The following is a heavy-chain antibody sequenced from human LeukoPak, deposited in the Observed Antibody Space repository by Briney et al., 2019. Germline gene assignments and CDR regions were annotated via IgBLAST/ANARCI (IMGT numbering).Heavy chain of an antibody. CDR2: IYYSGST. D-gene: IGHD3-10*01. J-gene: IGHJ6*02. V-gene: IGHV4-59*01. Sequence: SETLSLTCTVSGGSISSYYWSWIRQPPGKGLEWIGYIYYSGSTNYNPSLKSRVTISVDTSKNQFSLKLSSVTAADTAVYYCARYYYGSGSYYGSLDGMDVWGQGTTVTVSS. CDR1: GGSISSYY. CDR3: ARYYYGSGSYYGSLDGMDV.